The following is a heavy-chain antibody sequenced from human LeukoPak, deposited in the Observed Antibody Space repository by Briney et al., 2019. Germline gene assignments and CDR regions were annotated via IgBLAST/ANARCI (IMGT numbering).Heavy chain of an antibody. CDR1: GFTFSSYW. D-gene: IGHD3-10*01. CDR2: IKKDGSEK. V-gene: IGHV3-7*01. J-gene: IGHJ4*02. Sequence: GGSVRLYCAASGFTFSSYWMSWVRQAPGKELEGVANIKKDGSEKYYVDSVKGRFTISRDNAKNSLYLQMNSPRAEGTAVYYCASGLWFGELWGQGTLVTVSS. CDR3: ASGLWFGEL.